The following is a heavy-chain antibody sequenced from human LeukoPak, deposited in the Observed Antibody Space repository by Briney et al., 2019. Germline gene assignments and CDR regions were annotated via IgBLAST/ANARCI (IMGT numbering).Heavy chain of an antibody. CDR1: GFTFSSYA. Sequence: GGSLTLSCAASGFTFSSYAMSWVSQAPGKGLEWVANMKQDGSDKYYVDSVKGRFTISRDNAKNSLYLQMNSLRAEDTAVYYCARDGSTGGDFWSGYYGSYYYYMDVWGKGTTVTVSS. CDR3: ARDGSTGGDFWSGYYGSYYYYMDV. D-gene: IGHD3-3*01. J-gene: IGHJ6*03. V-gene: IGHV3-7*01. CDR2: MKQDGSDK.